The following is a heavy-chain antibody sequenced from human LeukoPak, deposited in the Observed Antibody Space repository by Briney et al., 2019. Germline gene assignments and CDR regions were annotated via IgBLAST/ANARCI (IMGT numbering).Heavy chain of an antibody. Sequence: PSQTLSLTCTVSGGSIGSGGYYWSWIRQHPGKGLEWIGYIYYSGSTYYNPSLKSRVTISVDTSKNQFSLKLSSVTAADTAVYYCARVVVPAATAEYFQHWGQGTLVTVSS. D-gene: IGHD2-2*01. V-gene: IGHV4-31*03. J-gene: IGHJ1*01. CDR2: IYYSGST. CDR1: GGSIGSGGYY. CDR3: ARVVVPAATAEYFQH.